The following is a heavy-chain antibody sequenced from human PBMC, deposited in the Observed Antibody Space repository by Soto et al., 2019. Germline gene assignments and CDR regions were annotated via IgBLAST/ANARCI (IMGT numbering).Heavy chain of an antibody. CDR3: AKEYCSGGSCYPQDDAFDI. D-gene: IGHD2-15*01. V-gene: IGHV3-11*01. CDR1: GFTFSDNY. Sequence: GGSLRLSCEASGFTFSDNYMNWIRQAPGKGLEWVSYISKSGTTTYYADSVKGRFTISRDNAKNTLYLQMNSLRAEDTAVYYCAKEYCSGGSCYPQDDAFDIWGQGTMVTVSS. CDR2: ISKSGTTT. J-gene: IGHJ3*02.